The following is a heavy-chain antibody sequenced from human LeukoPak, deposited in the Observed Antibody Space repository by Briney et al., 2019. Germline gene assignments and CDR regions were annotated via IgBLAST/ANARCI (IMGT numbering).Heavy chain of an antibody. CDR2: ISYDGSNT. Sequence: GGSLRLSCAASGFTFSSYGMHWVRQAPGKGLEWVAVISYDGSNTYYADSVKGRFTISRDNSKNTLYLQMNSLRAEDTAVYYCAKVWYPDRNYYYMDVWGQGTTVTVSS. CDR3: AKVWYPDRNYYYMDV. V-gene: IGHV3-30*18. J-gene: IGHJ6*02. CDR1: GFTFSSYG. D-gene: IGHD3-10*01.